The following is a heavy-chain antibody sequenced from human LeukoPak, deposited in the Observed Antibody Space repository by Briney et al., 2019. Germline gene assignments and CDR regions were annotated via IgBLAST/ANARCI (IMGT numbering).Heavy chain of an antibody. CDR1: GGFFSGYY. CDR3: ARVRRQWLAIYYFDY. J-gene: IGHJ4*02. CDR2: INHSGST. D-gene: IGHD6-19*01. V-gene: IGHV4-34*01. Sequence: SETLSLTCAVYGGFFSGYYWSWIRQPPGKGLECIGEINHSGSTNYNPSLKSRVTISVDTSKNQFSLKLSSVTAADTAVYYCARVRRQWLAIYYFDYWGQGTLVTVSS.